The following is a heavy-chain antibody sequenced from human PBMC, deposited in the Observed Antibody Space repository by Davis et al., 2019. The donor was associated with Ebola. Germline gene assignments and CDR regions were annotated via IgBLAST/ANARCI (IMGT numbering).Heavy chain of an antibody. CDR2: IYHSGST. CDR3: ARGSTADRVVMGLDY. J-gene: IGHJ4*02. CDR1: GGSISSSNW. D-gene: IGHD3-3*01. Sequence: MPSETLSLTCAVSGGSISSSNWWSWVRQPPGKGLEWIGEIYHSGSTNYNPSLKSRVTISVDKSKNQFSLKLSSVTAADTAVYYCARGSTADRVVMGLDYWGQGTLVTVSS. V-gene: IGHV4-4*02.